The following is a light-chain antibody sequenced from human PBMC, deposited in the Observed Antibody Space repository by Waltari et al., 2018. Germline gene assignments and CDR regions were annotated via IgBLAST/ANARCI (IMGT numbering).Light chain of an antibody. Sequence: QSALTQPPSASGSPGQSVTIPCTGTSSDFGHYNFVSWYQQPPGKAPKVIIYEVTKRSSGVPDRFSGSKSGNTASLTVSGLQAEDEADYYCSSFAGRWVFGGGTKLTVL. CDR2: EVT. CDR3: SSFAGRWV. V-gene: IGLV2-8*01. CDR1: SSDFGHYNF. J-gene: IGLJ3*02.